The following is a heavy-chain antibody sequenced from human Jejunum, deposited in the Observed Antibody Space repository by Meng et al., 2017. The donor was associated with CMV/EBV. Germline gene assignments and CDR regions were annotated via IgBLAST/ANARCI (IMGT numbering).Heavy chain of an antibody. CDR1: RLDFNSYT. V-gene: IGHV3-21*01. CDR2: ITSGSRYI. D-gene: IGHD6-13*01. Sequence: CAASRLDFNSYTMNWVRQAPGKGLELVSSITSGSRYIFYTDSVKGRFTLSRDNAKKSLYLQMNSLRAADTAVYYCATDYRRGAGPNWGQGTLVTVSS. J-gene: IGHJ4*02. CDR3: ATDYRRGAGPN.